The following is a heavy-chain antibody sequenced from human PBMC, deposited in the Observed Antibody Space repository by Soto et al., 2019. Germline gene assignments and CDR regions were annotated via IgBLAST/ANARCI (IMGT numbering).Heavy chain of an antibody. CDR1: GGSFSGYY. CDR3: ARRLWGGIAAAGTREKKFDY. D-gene: IGHD6-13*01. V-gene: IGHV4-34*01. Sequence: QVQLQQWGAGLLKPSETLSLTCAVYGGSFSGYYWSWIRQPPGKGLEWIGEINHSGSTNYNPSLKSRVTISVDTSKNQFSLKLSSVTAADTAVYYCARRLWGGIAAAGTREKKFDYWGQGTLVTVSS. CDR2: INHSGST. J-gene: IGHJ4*02.